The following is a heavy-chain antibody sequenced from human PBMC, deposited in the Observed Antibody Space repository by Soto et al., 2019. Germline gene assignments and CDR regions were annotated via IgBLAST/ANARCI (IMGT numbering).Heavy chain of an antibody. CDR2: ISSSSSYI. CDR3: ARDPEMVTPPNYYYGMDV. CDR1: GFTFSSYS. Sequence: PGGSLRLSCAASGFTFSSYSMNWVRQAPGKGLEWVSSISSSSSYIYYADSVKGRFTISRDNAKNSLYLQMNSLRAEDTAVYYCARDPEMVTPPNYYYGMDVWGQGTTVTVSS. J-gene: IGHJ6*02. D-gene: IGHD5-18*01. V-gene: IGHV3-21*01.